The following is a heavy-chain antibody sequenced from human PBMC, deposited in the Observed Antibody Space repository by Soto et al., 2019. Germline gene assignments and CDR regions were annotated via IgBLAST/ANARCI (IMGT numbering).Heavy chain of an antibody. Sequence: QVQLVESGGGLVQPWRSLRLSCAASGFTFSSYGLHWVRQAPGKGVEWVAVISYDGSNKYYADSVKGRFTISRDNSKNTLYPQMNSLRAEDTAVYYCAKESAAAVGKDVGGQGATVTVSS. D-gene: IGHD6-13*01. CDR1: GFTFSSYG. V-gene: IGHV3-30*18. J-gene: IGHJ6*02. CDR2: ISYDGSNK. CDR3: AKESAAAVGKDV.